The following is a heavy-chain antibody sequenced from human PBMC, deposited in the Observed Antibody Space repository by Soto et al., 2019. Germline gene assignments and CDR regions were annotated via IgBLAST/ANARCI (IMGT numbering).Heavy chain of an antibody. V-gene: IGHV4-59*12. CDR1: GGSISSYY. Sequence: SETLSLTCTVSGGSISSYYWSWIRQPPGKGLEWIGYIYYSGSTNYNPSLKSRVTISVDTSKNQFSLKLSSVTVADTAVCYCARWPPLGYWGQGTLVTVSS. J-gene: IGHJ4*02. CDR2: IYYSGST. CDR3: ARWPPLGY.